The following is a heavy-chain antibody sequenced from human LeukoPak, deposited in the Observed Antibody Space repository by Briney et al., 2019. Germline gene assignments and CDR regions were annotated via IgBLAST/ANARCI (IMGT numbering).Heavy chain of an antibody. CDR1: GFTFSGYV. Sequence: PGTSLRLSCAASGFTFSGYVMHWVRQAPGKGLEWVTVISYDATNENYADSVKGRFTISRDNSKNTLYLQMNSLRPEDTAVYYCARDPRSSGYFFDYWGQGTLVTVSS. D-gene: IGHD3-22*01. V-gene: IGHV3-30*04. CDR2: ISYDATNE. J-gene: IGHJ4*02. CDR3: ARDPRSSGYFFDY.